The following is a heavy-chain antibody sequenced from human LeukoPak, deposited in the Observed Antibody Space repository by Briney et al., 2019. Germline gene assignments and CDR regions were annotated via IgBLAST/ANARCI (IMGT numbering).Heavy chain of an antibody. CDR2: IYPGDSDT. Sequence: GQSLKISCKGSGYSFTSYWIAWVRQMPGKGLEWMGIIYPGDSDTSYSPSFQGHVTISADKSISTAYLQWSSLKASDTAIYYCARTYYYDSSLDYWGQGTLVTVSS. J-gene: IGHJ4*02. V-gene: IGHV5-51*01. D-gene: IGHD3-22*01. CDR1: GYSFTSYW. CDR3: ARTYYYDSSLDY.